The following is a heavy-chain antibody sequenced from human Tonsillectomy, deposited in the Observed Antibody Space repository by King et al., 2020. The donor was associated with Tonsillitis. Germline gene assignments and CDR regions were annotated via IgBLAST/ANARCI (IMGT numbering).Heavy chain of an antibody. D-gene: IGHD5-12*01. CDR3: AIDEVVWGFSGYELDS. J-gene: IGHJ4*02. Sequence: VQLVESGGGVVQPGGSLRLSCAASGFTFSSYGMHWVRQAPGKGLEWVAFIRYDGSNKYYADSVKGRFTISRDNSKNTLYLQMNSLRAEDTAVYYCAIDEVVWGFSGYELDSWGQGTLVTVSS. V-gene: IGHV3-30*02. CDR2: IRYDGSNK. CDR1: GFTFSSYG.